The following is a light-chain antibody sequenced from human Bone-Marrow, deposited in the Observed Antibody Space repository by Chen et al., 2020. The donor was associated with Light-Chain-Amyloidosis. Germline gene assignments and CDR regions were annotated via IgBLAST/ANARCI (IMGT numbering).Light chain of an antibody. V-gene: IGKV1-NL1*01. Sequence: DIQMTQSPSSLSASVGDRVTITCRASQGITNPVAWYQQKPGKAPKLLLYAASRLQSGVPSRFSGSESGPEYTLTISSLQPEDFATYYCQQYYTTPWTFGQGTKVEIK. CDR2: AAS. CDR1: QGITNP. J-gene: IGKJ1*01. CDR3: QQYYTTPWT.